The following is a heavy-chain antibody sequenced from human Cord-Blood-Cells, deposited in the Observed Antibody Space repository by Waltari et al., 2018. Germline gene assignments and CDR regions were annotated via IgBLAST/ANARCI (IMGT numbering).Heavy chain of an antibody. CDR3: ATVRDLEVQGVINFDY. J-gene: IGHJ4*02. Sequence: QVQLVQSGAEVKKPGASVKVSCKVSGYTLTELSMHWVRQAPGKGLEWMGGFDPEDSETINAQKFQGRVTMTEDTSTDTAYMELSSLRSEDTAVYYCATVRDLEVQGVINFDYWGQGTLVTVSS. D-gene: IGHD3-10*01. CDR2: FDPEDSET. CDR1: GYTLTELS. V-gene: IGHV1-24*01.